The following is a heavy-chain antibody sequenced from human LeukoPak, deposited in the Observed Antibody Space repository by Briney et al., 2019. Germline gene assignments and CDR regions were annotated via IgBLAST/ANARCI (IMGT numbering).Heavy chain of an antibody. V-gene: IGHV3-15*01. CDR3: TTDFNNWNPDDY. J-gene: IGHJ4*02. Sequence: GGALRLSCAAPGFTFSNARMSWVRQAPGKGLGGVGRIKSKTDGGTTDYAAPVKGRFTISRDDSKNTLYLQMNSLKTEDTAVYYCTTDFNNWNPDDYWGQGTLVTVSS. D-gene: IGHD1-20*01. CDR2: IKSKTDGGTT. CDR1: GFTFSNAR.